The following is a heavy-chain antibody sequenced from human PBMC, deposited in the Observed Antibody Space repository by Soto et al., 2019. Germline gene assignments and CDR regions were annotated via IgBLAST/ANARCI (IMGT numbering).Heavy chain of an antibody. V-gene: IGHV4-59*01. CDR2: IYYSGNT. J-gene: IGHJ5*02. Sequence: QVQLQESGPGLVKPSETLSLTCTVSGDYISSYYWSWIRQPPGKGLEWIAYIYYSGNTNYNPSLKSRVTISXXTSRTQFSLNLSSVTAADTDVYDCARGMSGWHWDAWGQGSLVTVFS. CDR1: GDYISSYY. D-gene: IGHD6-19*01. CDR3: ARGMSGWHWDA.